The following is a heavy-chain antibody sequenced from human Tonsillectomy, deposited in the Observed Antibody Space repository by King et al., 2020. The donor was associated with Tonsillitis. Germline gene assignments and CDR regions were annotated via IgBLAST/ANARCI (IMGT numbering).Heavy chain of an antibody. J-gene: IGHJ4*02. CDR1: GFPFSTYA. CDR3: ARRVTALDY. V-gene: IGHV3-23*04. D-gene: IGHD2-21*02. Sequence: VQLVESGGGLVQSGGSLRLSCAASGFPFSTYAMSWVRQAPGKGLEGVSGISGSGGGTYYAHSGKGRFTISRDNSKNTLYLQMTSLRAEDTAVYYCARRVTALDYWGQGTLVTVSS. CDR2: ISGSGGGT.